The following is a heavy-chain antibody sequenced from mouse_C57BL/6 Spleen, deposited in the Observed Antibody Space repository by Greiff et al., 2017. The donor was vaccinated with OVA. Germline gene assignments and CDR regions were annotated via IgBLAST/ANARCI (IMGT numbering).Heavy chain of an antibody. Sequence: VKLQESGAELVKPGASVKISCKASGYAFSSYWMNWVKQRPGKGLEWIGQIYPGDGDTNYNGKFKGKATLTADKSSSTAYMQLSSLTSEDSAVYFCASDGYYLFAYWGQGTLVTVSA. J-gene: IGHJ3*01. CDR1: GYAFSSYW. D-gene: IGHD2-3*01. CDR3: ASDGYYLFAY. V-gene: IGHV1-80*01. CDR2: IYPGDGDT.